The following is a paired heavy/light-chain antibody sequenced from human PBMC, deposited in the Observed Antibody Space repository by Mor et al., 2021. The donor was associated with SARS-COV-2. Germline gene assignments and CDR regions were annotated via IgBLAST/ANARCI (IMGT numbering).Light chain of an antibody. J-gene: IGKJ3*01. V-gene: IGKV4-1*01. CDR2: WAS. Sequence: DIVMTQSPDSLAVSLGERATINCKSSQSVLYSSNNKNYLAWYQQKPGQPPKLLIYWASTRESGVPDRFSGSGSGTDFTLTISSLQAEDVAVYYCQQYYSTPPFTFGPGTKVDIK. CDR3: QQYYSTPPFT. CDR1: QSVLYSSNNKNY.
Heavy chain of an antibody. D-gene: IGHD3-3*01. CDR3: AGGGQNYDFWSGYFTFDY. CDR1: GFTVSSNY. V-gene: IGHV3-53*01. CDR2: IYSGGST. J-gene: IGHJ4*02. Sequence: EVQLVESGGGLIQPGGSLRLSCAASGFTVSSNYMSWVRQAPGKGLEWVSVIYSGGSTYYADSVKGRFTISRDNSKNTLYLQMNSLRAEDTAVYYCAGGGQNYDFWSGYFTFDYWGQGTLVTVSS.